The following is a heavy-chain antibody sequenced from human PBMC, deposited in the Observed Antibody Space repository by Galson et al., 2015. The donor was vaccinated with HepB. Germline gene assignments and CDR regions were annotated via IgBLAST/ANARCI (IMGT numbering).Heavy chain of an antibody. D-gene: IGHD6-13*01. CDR3: AGSWLLPPVYYYYYGMDV. CDR1: GDSVSSNSAA. Sequence: CAISGDSVSSNSAAWNWIRQSPSRGLEWLGRTYYRSKWYNDYAVSVKSRITINPDTSKNQFSLQLNSVTPEDTAVYYCAGSWLLPPVYYYYYGMDVWGQGTTVTVSS. V-gene: IGHV6-1*01. J-gene: IGHJ6*02. CDR2: TYYRSKWYN.